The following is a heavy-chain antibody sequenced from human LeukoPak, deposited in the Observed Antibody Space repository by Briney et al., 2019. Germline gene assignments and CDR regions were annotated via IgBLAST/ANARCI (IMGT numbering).Heavy chain of an antibody. CDR1: GYTFTSYG. V-gene: IGHV1-18*01. Sequence: ASVKVSCKASGYTFTSYGISWVRQAPGQGLVWMGWISAYNGNTNYAQKLQGRVTMTTDTSTSTAYMELRSLRSDDTAVYYCARGHRTSLDYYDSSGYSPPDYWGQGTLVTVSS. D-gene: IGHD3-22*01. CDR2: ISAYNGNT. CDR3: ARGHRTSLDYYDSSGYSPPDY. J-gene: IGHJ4*02.